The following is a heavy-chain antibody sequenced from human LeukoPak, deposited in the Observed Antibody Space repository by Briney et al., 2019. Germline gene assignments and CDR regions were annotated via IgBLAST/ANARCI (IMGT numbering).Heavy chain of an antibody. J-gene: IGHJ4*02. CDR2: ISSSGIYT. D-gene: IGHD3-10*01. V-gene: IGHV3-11*05. CDR1: GXTFSDYY. Sequence: GGSLRLSCAASGXTFSDYYMTWIRQAPGKGLEWVSYISSSGIYTNYADSVKGRFTISRDNAKNSLYMQMNSLRAEDTAVYYCAREGSYGSGSYVAGFWGQGTLVTVSS. CDR3: AREGSYGSGSYVAGF.